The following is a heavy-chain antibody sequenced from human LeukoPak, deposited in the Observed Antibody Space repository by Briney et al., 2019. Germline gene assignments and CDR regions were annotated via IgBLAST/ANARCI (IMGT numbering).Heavy chain of an antibody. Sequence: GGSLRLSCAASGFTFSNAWMSWVRQAPGEGLDWVGRIKSKTDGGTTDYAAPVKDRFTISRDDSKNTMYLQMNSLKTEDTAVYYCTTDHPTFEGDSSGYPHRPGDYWGQGTLVTVSS. V-gene: IGHV3-15*01. CDR3: TTDHPTFEGDSSGYPHRPGDY. J-gene: IGHJ4*02. D-gene: IGHD3-22*01. CDR2: IKSKTDGGTT. CDR1: GFTFSNAW.